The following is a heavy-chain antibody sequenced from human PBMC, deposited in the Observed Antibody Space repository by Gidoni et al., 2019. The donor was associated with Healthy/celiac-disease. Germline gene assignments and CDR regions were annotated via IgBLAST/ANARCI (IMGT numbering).Heavy chain of an antibody. CDR3: VKAKDIVVVPAARRYGMDV. CDR1: GFTFSRYA. J-gene: IGHJ6*02. D-gene: IGHD2-2*01. CDR2: ISSNGGST. Sequence: EVQLVESGGGLVQPGGSLRLSCSASGFTFSRYAMHWVRQAPGKGLEYVSAISSNGGSTYYADSVKGRFTISRDNSKNTLYLQMSSLRAEDTAVYYCVKAKDIVVVPAARRYGMDVWGQGTTVTVSS. V-gene: IGHV3-64D*06.